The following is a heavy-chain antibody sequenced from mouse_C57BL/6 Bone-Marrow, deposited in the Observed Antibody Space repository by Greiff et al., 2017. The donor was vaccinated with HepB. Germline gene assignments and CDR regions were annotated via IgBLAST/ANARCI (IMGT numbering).Heavy chain of an antibody. D-gene: IGHD2-2*01. Sequence: VQLQQPGAELVRPGTSVKLSCKASGYTFTSYWMHWVKQRPGQGLEWIGVIDPSDSYTNYNQKFKGKATLTVDTSSSTAYMQLSSLTSEDSAVYYGAKAGLLWLRSLFAYWGQGTLVTVSA. CDR2: IDPSDSYT. V-gene: IGHV1-59*01. J-gene: IGHJ3*01. CDR1: GYTFTSYW. CDR3: AKAGLLWLRSLFAY.